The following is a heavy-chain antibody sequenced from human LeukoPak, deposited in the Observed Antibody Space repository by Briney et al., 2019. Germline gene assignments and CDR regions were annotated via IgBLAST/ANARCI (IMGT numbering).Heavy chain of an antibody. CDR3: ARDYGPAFGERFFAY. V-gene: IGHV7-4-1*02. Sequence: GASVRVSCKASGYTFNNYAMNWVRQAPGQGLEWMGWINTITGNPTYAQAFTGRFVFSLDTSVRTAYLQISSLKAEDTAVYYCARDYGPAFGERFFAYWGQGALVTVSS. CDR1: GYTFNNYA. J-gene: IGHJ4*02. CDR2: INTITGNP. D-gene: IGHD3-10*01.